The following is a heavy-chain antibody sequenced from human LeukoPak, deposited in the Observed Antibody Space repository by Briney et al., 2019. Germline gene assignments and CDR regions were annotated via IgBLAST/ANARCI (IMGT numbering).Heavy chain of an antibody. V-gene: IGHV7-4-1*02. CDR1: GYTFTNYA. Sequence: ASVNVSCKASGYTFTNYAMNWVRQAPGQGLEWMGWINTNTGNPTYAQGFTGRFVLSLDTSVSTAYLQISSLKAEDTAVYYCATRGEYYYGSGSYYPALHWGQGTLVTVSS. CDR3: ATRGEYYYGSGSYYPALH. CDR2: INTNTGNP. J-gene: IGHJ4*02. D-gene: IGHD3-10*01.